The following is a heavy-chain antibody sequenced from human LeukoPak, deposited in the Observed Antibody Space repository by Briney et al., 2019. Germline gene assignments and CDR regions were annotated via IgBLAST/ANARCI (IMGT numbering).Heavy chain of an antibody. Sequence: SETLSLTCAVYGGSFNNYYWSWLRQPPGKGLEWIGEISHSGSTNYNPSLKSRVTVSLDTSRNQFSLKLGSVTAADTAVYYCARGFSHWGQGTLVTVSS. CDR2: ISHSGST. CDR3: ARGFSH. CDR1: GGSFNNYY. J-gene: IGHJ4*02. V-gene: IGHV4-34*01.